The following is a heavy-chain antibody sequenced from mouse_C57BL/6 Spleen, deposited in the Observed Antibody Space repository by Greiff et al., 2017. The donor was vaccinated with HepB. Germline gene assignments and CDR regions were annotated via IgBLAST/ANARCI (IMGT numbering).Heavy chain of an antibody. CDR3: ARSSYDWYFDV. V-gene: IGHV2-6*01. CDR1: GFSLTSYG. CDR2: IWGVGST. D-gene: IGHD1-1*01. Sequence: QVHVKQSGPGLVAPSQSLSITCTVSGFSLTSYGVDWVRQSPGKGLEWLGVIWGVGSTNYNSALKSRLSISKDNSKSQVFLKMNSLQTDDTAMYYCARSSYDWYFDVWGTGTTVTVSS. J-gene: IGHJ1*03.